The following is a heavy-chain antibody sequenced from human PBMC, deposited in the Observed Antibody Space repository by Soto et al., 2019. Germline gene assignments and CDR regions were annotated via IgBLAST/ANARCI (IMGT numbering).Heavy chain of an antibody. V-gene: IGHV4-34*01. CDR3: ARVRSSGWPIDY. J-gene: IGHJ4*02. CDR2: INHSGST. Sequence: QVQLQQWGAGLLKPSETLSLTCAVYGGSFSGYYWSWIRQPPGKGLEWIGEINHSGSTNYNPSLKSRVTISVDTSKNQFSLKLSSVTAADTAVYYRARVRSSGWPIDYWGQGTLVTVSS. CDR1: GGSFSGYY. D-gene: IGHD6-19*01.